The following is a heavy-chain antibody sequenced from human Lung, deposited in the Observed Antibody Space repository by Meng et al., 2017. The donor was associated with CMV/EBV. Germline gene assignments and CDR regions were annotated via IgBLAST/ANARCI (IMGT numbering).Heavy chain of an antibody. J-gene: IGHJ5*02. CDR1: GGSISSYY. V-gene: IGHV4-59*01. CDR2: IYYSGSA. CDR3: TRETGETFWSGSHDA. D-gene: IGHD3-3*01. Sequence: SXTXSLXCTISGGSISSYYWSWIRQPPGKGLKWIGNIYYSGSANYNPSLKSPVTMSVDTSKNQFSLKLSSVTAADTAVYYCTRETGETFWSGSHDAWGQGXLVTVSS.